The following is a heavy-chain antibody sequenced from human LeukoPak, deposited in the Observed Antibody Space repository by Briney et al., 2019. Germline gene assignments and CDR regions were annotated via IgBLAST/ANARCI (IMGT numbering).Heavy chain of an antibody. Sequence: GGSLRLSCAASGFTFSTYWMTWVRQAPGKGLEWVANIKEDGSEKYYVDSVKGRFTISRDNAKNSLDLQMNSLRAEDTAVYYCARGQGVFGIRGQGTMVTVSS. CDR2: IKEDGSEK. CDR3: ARGQGVFGI. J-gene: IGHJ3*02. CDR1: GFTFSTYW. D-gene: IGHD2-8*01. V-gene: IGHV3-7*04.